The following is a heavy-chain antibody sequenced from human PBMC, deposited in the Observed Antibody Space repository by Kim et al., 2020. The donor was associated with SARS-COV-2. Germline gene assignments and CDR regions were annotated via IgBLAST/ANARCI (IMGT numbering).Heavy chain of an antibody. CDR3: ARVPLGYYYYYGMDV. V-gene: IGHV3-33*01. Sequence: GSLRLSRAASGFTFSSYGMHWVRQAPGKGLEWVAVIWYDGSNKYYADSVKGRFTISRDNSKNTLYLQMNSLRAEDTAVYYCARVPLGYYYYYGMDVWGQGTTVTVSS. D-gene: IGHD3-16*01. CDR2: IWYDGSNK. CDR1: GFTFSSYG. J-gene: IGHJ6*02.